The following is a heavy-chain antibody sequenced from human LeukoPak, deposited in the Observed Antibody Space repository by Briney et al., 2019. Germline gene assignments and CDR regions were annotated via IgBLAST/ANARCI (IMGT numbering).Heavy chain of an antibody. V-gene: IGHV3-30*03. Sequence: GRSLRLSCAASGFTFSSYGMHWVRQAPGKGLEWVAVISYDGSNKYYADSVKGRFTISRDNSKNTLYLQMNSLRAEDTAVYYCARARERVVPDAFDIWGQGTMVTVSS. CDR1: GFTFSSYG. D-gene: IGHD3-3*01. CDR3: ARARERVVPDAFDI. CDR2: ISYDGSNK. J-gene: IGHJ3*02.